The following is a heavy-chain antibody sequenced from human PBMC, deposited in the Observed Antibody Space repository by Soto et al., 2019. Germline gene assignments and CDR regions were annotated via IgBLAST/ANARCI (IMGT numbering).Heavy chain of an antibody. CDR1: GYTFTDYY. Sequence: ASVKVSCKASGYTFTDYYIHWVRQAPGQGLEWMGIINPSSGSTSYSQKFQGRVPMTRDTSTSTVYMELSRLTSEDTAIYYCARMGGRYESTGPDYWGRGTLVTVSS. V-gene: IGHV1-46*01. CDR3: ARMGGRYESTGPDY. D-gene: IGHD3-22*01. CDR2: INPSSGST. J-gene: IGHJ4*02.